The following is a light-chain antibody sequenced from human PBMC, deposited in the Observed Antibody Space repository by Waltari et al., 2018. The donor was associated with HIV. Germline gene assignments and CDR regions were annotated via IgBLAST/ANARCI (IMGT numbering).Light chain of an antibody. V-gene: IGLV3-9*01. CDR1: NSGSKN. CDR2: RDS. Sequence: SYELTQPLSVSVALGQTARITCGGNNSGSKNVHWYQQKPGQAPVLVIYRDSNRPSGIPERFSGSNSGNTATLTSSRAQAGDEADYYCQVWDSSTAKVFGGGTKLTVL. CDR3: QVWDSSTAKV. J-gene: IGLJ2*01.